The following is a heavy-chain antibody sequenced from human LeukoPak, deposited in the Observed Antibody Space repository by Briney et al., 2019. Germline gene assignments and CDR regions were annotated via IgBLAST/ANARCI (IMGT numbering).Heavy chain of an antibody. CDR2: ISGGGGTT. V-gene: IGHV3-23*01. CDR3: ARDPNYYDSSGYYYHFDY. CDR1: GYTFSNYA. D-gene: IGHD3-22*01. Sequence: GGSLRLSCAASGYTFSNYAMSWVRQAPGKGLEWVSGISGGGGTTYHAEAVKGRLTISRDNSKNTLYLQMNSLRDEDTAIYYCARDPNYYDSSGYYYHFDYWGQGTPVTVSS. J-gene: IGHJ4*02.